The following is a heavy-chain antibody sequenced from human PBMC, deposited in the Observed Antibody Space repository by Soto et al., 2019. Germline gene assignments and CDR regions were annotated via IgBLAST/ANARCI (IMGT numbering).Heavy chain of an antibody. CDR1: GGTFSSYA. Sequence: QVQLVQSGAEVKKPGSSVKVSCKASGGTFSSYAISWVRQAPGQGLEWMGGIIPIFGTANYAQKFRCRVTITADQYTSTAYMEPSSLRSEDTAVYSWARGGRTPRPLDYWGQGTLVTVSS. D-gene: IGHD1-7*01. CDR3: ARGGRTPRPLDY. V-gene: IGHV1-69*12. J-gene: IGHJ4*02. CDR2: IIPIFGTA.